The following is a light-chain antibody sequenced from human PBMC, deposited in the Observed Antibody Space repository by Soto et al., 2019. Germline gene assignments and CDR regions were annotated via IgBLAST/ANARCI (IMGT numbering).Light chain of an antibody. CDR1: SSDVDDYRY. Sequence: QSVLAHARSVSGSPGQLLTISCTGTSSDVDDYRYVSWYQQYPGKAPKLVIYDGTKRPSGVPDRFSGSNSGNTASLTISGLQAADEADYYCCSYVTTPEIFGTGTKVTVL. CDR2: DGT. V-gene: IGLV2-11*01. CDR3: CSYVTTPEI. J-gene: IGLJ1*01.